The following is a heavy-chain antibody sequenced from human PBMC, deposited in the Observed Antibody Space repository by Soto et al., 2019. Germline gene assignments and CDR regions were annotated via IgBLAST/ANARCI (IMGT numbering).Heavy chain of an antibody. CDR2: ISHTSHYM. CDR1: GFTFSDAY. CDR3: AKTVGLGPVANETL. V-gene: IGHV3-11*05. J-gene: IGHJ2*01. D-gene: IGHD1-1*01. Sequence: QEQLVESGGGLVKPGGSLRLSCAASGFTFSDAYMSWIRQAPGKGLEGVSYISHTSHYMKYSDSVEGRFTVSSDNAKNALYLHMNSLRAEDTAVYYCAKTVGLGPVANETLWGRGTLVLVS.